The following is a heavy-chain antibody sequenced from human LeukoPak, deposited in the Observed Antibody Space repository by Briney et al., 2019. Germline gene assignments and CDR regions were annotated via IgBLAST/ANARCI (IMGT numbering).Heavy chain of an antibody. CDR1: GFTFSSYA. V-gene: IGHV3-23*01. CDR3: AKGYYYDSSGYSYRGFDY. Sequence: QSGGSLRLSCAASGFTFSSYAMSWVRQAPGKGLGWGSAISGRGGSTYYADSVKGRFTISRDNSKNPLYVQMNSMRAEDTAAYYCAKGYYYDSSGYSYRGFDYWGQGTLVTVSS. J-gene: IGHJ4*02. D-gene: IGHD3-22*01. CDR2: ISGRGGST.